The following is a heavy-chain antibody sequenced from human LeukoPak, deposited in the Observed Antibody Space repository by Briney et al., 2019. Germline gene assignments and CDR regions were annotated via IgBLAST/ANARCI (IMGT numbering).Heavy chain of an antibody. V-gene: IGHV3-74*01. CDR2: INSDGSST. Sequence: GGSLRLSCAASGFTFSSYWMHWARQAPGKGLVWVSRINSDGSSTSYADSVKGRFTISRDNAKNTLYLQMNSLRAEDTAVYYCARARGIAAAGNWFDPWGQGTLVTVSS. CDR1: GFTFSSYW. D-gene: IGHD6-13*01. J-gene: IGHJ5*02. CDR3: ARARGIAAAGNWFDP.